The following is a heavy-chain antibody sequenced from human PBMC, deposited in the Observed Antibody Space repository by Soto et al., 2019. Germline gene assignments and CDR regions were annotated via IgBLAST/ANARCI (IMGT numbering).Heavy chain of an antibody. D-gene: IGHD1-7*01. J-gene: IGHJ4*02. Sequence: SEPLSLTCAVYGGSFTSNNWWTWVRQPPGQGLAWIGEIYRTGSTNYNPSLKSRVTISLDKSENQFSLKVTSLTAADTAVYYCASRDPGTSVDYWGQGTLVTVSS. CDR3: ASRDPGTSVDY. CDR1: GGSFTSNNW. V-gene: IGHV4-4*02. CDR2: IYRTGST.